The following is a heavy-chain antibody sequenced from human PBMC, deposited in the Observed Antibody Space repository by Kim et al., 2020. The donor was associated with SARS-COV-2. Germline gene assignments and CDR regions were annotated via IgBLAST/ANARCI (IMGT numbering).Heavy chain of an antibody. CDR3: AKDHPASGWPTFEF. D-gene: IGHD6-19*01. J-gene: IGHJ4*01. Sequence: GGSLRPSCVVSGFNSNNYAMRWVRQAPGKGLEWISAITKYDGRTYYANSVKGRFTISRDISSNTVLLQMNSLRAADTALYYCAKDHPASGWPTFEFWG. V-gene: IGHV3-23*01. CDR2: ITKYDGRT. CDR1: GFNSNNYA.